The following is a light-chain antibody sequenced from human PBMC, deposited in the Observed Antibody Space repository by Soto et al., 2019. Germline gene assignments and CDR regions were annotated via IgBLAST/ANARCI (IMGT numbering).Light chain of an antibody. CDR3: QSYNTCPYT. CDR1: QSVGSN. Sequence: EIVMTQSPATLSVSPGERATLSCWASQSVGSNLAWYQQKPGQAPRLLIFDASTRATGIPARFSGSGSGTEFTLTISSLQAEDFEVYYCQSYNTCPYTFGQGTKLEI. J-gene: IGKJ2*01. V-gene: IGKV3-15*01. CDR2: DAS.